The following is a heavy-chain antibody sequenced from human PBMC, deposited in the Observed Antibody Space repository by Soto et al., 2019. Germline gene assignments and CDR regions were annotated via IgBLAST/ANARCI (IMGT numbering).Heavy chain of an antibody. CDR2: ISTSDNYI. D-gene: IGHD4-17*01. CDR3: ARSGTAVTTDLDH. V-gene: IGHV3-21*01. J-gene: IGHJ4*02. CDR1: GFTFSNYS. Sequence: GGSLRLSCAASGFTFSNYSMNWVRQAPGKGLEWVLSISTSDNYIYYADSLKGRFTISRDNAKNSLYLQMDSLRADYTAVYYCARSGTAVTTDLDHWGQGTLVTVSS.